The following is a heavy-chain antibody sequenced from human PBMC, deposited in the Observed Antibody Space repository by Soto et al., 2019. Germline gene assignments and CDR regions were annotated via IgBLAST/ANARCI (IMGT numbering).Heavy chain of an antibody. CDR2: IYPRDSDT. Sequence: PGESLKISCKASGYSFAAYWIGWVRLMPGKGLEWMGIIYPRDSDTKYSPSFQGQVTISADESISTTYLQWNNLKASDTAIYYCARHPQYPFFRDFAICGIYTLVLVYSVTIFSGESLKISCKASGYSFTNYW. CDR3: ARHPQYPFFRDFAICGIYTLVLVYSVTIFSGESLKISCKASGYSFTNY. CDR1: GYSFAAYW. D-gene: IGHD3-3*01. J-gene: IGHJ4*01. V-gene: IGHV5-51*01.